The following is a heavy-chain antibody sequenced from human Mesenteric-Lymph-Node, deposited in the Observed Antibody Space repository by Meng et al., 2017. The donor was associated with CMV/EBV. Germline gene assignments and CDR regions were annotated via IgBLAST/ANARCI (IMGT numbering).Heavy chain of an antibody. CDR3: ARLQPDTTYRPFDY. CDR2: IKHDGSEQ. V-gene: IGHV3-7*01. J-gene: IGHJ4*02. D-gene: IGHD1-26*01. CDR1: GFTFSNYS. Sequence: ASGFTFSNYSMTWVRQTPGKGLEWVANIKHDGSEQFYVDSVRGRFTISRDNAKDSLYLQMRSLRVEDTAVYYCARLQPDTTYRPFDYCGQGALVTVSS.